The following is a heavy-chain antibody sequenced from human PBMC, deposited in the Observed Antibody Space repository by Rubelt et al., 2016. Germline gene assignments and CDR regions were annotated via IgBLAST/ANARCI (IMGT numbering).Heavy chain of an antibody. CDR2: VSGSGGIT. Sequence: GGSLRLSCAASGLTFSIYAMNWVRQAPGKGLEWVSVVSGSGGITYYADSVKGRCTISRDNSQNTLYLQMTSLRAEDTAVYYCARSMAGVVESWGQGTLVTVSS. CDR1: GLTFSIYA. J-gene: IGHJ4*02. CDR3: ARSMAGVVES. D-gene: IGHD6-19*01. V-gene: IGHV3-23*01.